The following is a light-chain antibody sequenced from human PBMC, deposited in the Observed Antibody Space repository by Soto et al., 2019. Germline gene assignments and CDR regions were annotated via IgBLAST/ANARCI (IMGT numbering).Light chain of an antibody. CDR3: HNYDDAQLT. CDR1: QDINIY. V-gene: IGKV1-27*01. Sequence: DIQMTQSPSSLSASVGDRVTITCRAGQDINIYLAWYQQKPGKVPKLLISAASTLQSGVPSRFSGSGSGTDFTLTISSLQPEDVATDYCHNYDDAQLTFGGGTKVEIK. CDR2: AAS. J-gene: IGKJ4*01.